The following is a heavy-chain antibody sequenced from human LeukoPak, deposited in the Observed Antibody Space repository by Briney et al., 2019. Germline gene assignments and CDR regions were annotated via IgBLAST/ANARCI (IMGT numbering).Heavy chain of an antibody. J-gene: IGHJ4*02. D-gene: IGHD3-10*01. V-gene: IGHV3-7*04. CDR3: AREVRGVPH. Sequence: PGGSLRLSCAVSGFTFSSYWMSWVRQAPGKGLEWVAKINQYGTEKYSVDSVKGRFTISRDNAKNSLYLQMNSLRAEDTAVYYCAREVRGVPHWGQGTLVTVSS. CDR1: GFTFSSYW. CDR2: INQYGTEK.